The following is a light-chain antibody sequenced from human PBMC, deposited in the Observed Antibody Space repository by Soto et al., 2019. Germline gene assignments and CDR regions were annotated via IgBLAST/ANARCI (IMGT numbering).Light chain of an antibody. CDR2: LEGSGIY. CDR1: SGHSSYI. CDR3: ETWDSNFIWV. V-gene: IGLV4-60*02. J-gene: IGLJ3*02. Sequence: QPVLTQSSSASASLGSSVKLTCTLNSGHSSYIIAWHQQQPGKAPRFLMKLEGSGIYNKGSGVPDRFSGSSSGADRYLTISNLQFEDEADYYCETWDSNFIWVFGGGTKLIDL.